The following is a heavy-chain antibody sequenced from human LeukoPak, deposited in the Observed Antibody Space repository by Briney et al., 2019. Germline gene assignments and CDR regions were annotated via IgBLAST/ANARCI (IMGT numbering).Heavy chain of an antibody. Sequence: PGGSLRLSCAASGFTFSNYNMNWVRQAPGKGLEWLSSISSSSTYIYYAYSVKGRFTISRDNAKNSLYLQMNSLRAEDKAVYYCARSPSCYYYYYMDVWGKGTTVTVSS. CDR2: ISSSSTYI. J-gene: IGHJ6*03. D-gene: IGHD3-10*01. CDR3: ARSPSCYYYYYMDV. CDR1: GFTFSNYN. V-gene: IGHV3-21*01.